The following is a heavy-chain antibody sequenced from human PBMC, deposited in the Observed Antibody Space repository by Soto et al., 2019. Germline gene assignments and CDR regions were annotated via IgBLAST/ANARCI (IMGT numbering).Heavy chain of an antibody. CDR1: GFTFSSYA. CDR2: ISGSGGST. J-gene: IGHJ6*03. D-gene: IGHD3-3*01. CDR3: ARSKYYDFWSGHYYYYYMDV. Sequence: GGSLRLSCAASGFTFSSYAMSWVRQAPGKGLEWVSAISGSGGSTYYADSVKGRFTISRDNSKNSLYLQMNSLRAEDTAVYYCARSKYYDFWSGHYYYYYMDVWGKGTTVTVSS. V-gene: IGHV3-23*01.